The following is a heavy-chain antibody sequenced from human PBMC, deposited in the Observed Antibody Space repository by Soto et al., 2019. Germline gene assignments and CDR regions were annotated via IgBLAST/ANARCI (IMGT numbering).Heavy chain of an antibody. V-gene: IGHV4-59*01. D-gene: IGHD4-17*01. J-gene: IGHJ4*02. CDR1: GGSITTYQ. Sequence: SETLSLTCTVSGGSITTYQWSWIRQPPGKGLEWIGGYSGFTNYNPSLESRATISVDHSKNQFFLTLRSMTAADTAVYYCARDYGDYSFFFDYWGQGALVTVS. CDR3: ARDYGDYSFFFDY. CDR2: YSGFT.